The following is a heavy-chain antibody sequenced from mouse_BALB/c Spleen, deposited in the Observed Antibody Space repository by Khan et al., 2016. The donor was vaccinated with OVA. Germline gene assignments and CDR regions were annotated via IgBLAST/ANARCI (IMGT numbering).Heavy chain of an antibody. CDR3: ARPPYFSYVMDN. D-gene: IGHD2-10*01. V-gene: IGHV9-3-1*01. CDR1: GHTFTKYG. Sequence: QIQLVQSGPELKKPGETVKISCKASGHTFTKYGMNWVKQAPGKGLKWMGWINTYTGEPTYADDFNGRFAFSLETSARTAYLQINNLKNEDTATYCCARPPYFSYVMDNWGQGTSVTVSS. J-gene: IGHJ4*01. CDR2: INTYTGEP.